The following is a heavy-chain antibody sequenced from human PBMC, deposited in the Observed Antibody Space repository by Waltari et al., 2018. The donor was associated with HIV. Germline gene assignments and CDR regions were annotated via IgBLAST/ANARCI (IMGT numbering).Heavy chain of an antibody. J-gene: IGHJ5*02. V-gene: IGHV3-9*01. CDR3: ARGPLYNWFDP. D-gene: IGHD3-10*01. CDR1: GFTFDDYG. Sequence: EVRLVESGGGLVQPGRSLRLSCEASGFTFDDYGMHWVRQAPGKGLEWVSSSSWNSGQVRYADSVRGRFTISRDNAKNSLYLQMNSLRPEDTAFYYCARGPLYNWFDPWGQGTLVTVSS. CDR2: SSWNSGQV.